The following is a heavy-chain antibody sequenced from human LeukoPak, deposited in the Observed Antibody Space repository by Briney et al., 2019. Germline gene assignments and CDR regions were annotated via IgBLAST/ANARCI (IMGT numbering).Heavy chain of an antibody. CDR1: GFTFSSYG. Sequence: PGGSLRLSCAASGFTFSSYGMHWVRQAPGKGLEWVAFIRYDGSNKYYADSVRGRFTISRDNSKNTLYLQMNSLRAEDTALYYCAKDAVGATAYYFDYWGQGTLVTVSS. CDR2: IRYDGSNK. V-gene: IGHV3-30*02. J-gene: IGHJ4*02. CDR3: AKDAVGATAYYFDY. D-gene: IGHD1-26*01.